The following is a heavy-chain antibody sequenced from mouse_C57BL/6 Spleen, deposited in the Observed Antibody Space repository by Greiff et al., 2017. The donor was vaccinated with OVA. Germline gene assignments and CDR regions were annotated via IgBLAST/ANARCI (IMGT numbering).Heavy chain of an antibody. J-gene: IGHJ2*01. CDR3: AREGGTGYFDY. CDR1: GYSITSGYY. D-gene: IGHD4-1*01. V-gene: IGHV3-6*01. Sequence: EVKLVESGPGLVKPSQSLSLTCSVTGYSITSGYYWNWIRQFPGNKLEWMGYISYDGSNNYNPSLKNRISITRDTSKNQFFLKLNSVTTEDTATYYCAREGGTGYFDYWGQGTTLTVSS. CDR2: ISYDGSN.